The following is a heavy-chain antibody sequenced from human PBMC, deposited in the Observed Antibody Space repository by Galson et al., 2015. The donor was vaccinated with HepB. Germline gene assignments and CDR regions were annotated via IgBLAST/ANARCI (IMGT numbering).Heavy chain of an antibody. V-gene: IGHV1-18*04. J-gene: IGHJ6*02. CDR2: ISAYNGNT. CDR3: ARVFVVVPAAMRNYYYGMDV. D-gene: IGHD2-2*01. CDR1: GYTFTSYG. Sequence: SVKVSCKASGYTFTSYGISWVRQAPGQGLEWMGWISAYNGNTNYAQKLQGRVTMTTDTSTSTAYMELRSLRSDDTAVYYCARVFVVVPAAMRNYYYGMDVWGQGTTVTVSS.